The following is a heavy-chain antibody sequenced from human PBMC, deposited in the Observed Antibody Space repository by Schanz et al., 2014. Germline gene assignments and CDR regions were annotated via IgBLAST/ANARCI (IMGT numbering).Heavy chain of an antibody. CDR1: GFTFSNHA. CDR3: ARDGGRDGYNLAFDV. D-gene: IGHD5-12*01. V-gene: IGHV3-23*04. J-gene: IGHJ3*01. CDR2: ISGRGGST. Sequence: EVQLVESGGGLVQPGGSLRLSCETSGFTFSNHAMSWVLQAPGKGLEWVSAISGRGGSTQYADSVKGRFIISRDSSKNTLFLQMNSLRAEDTAVYFCARDGGRDGYNLAFDVWGQGTLVTVSS.